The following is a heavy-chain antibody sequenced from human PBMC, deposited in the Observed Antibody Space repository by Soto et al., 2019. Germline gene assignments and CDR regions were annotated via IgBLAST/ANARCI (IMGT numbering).Heavy chain of an antibody. CDR1: GFTFSSYA. Sequence: QVQLVESGGGVVQPGRSLRLSCAASGFTFSSYAMHWVRQAPGKGLEWVAVISYDGSNKYYADSGKGRFTISRDNSKNPLYLQMNSMRAEDTAVYYCARPRWRNVYKWGYFDLWGRGTLVTVSS. V-gene: IGHV3-30-3*01. CDR3: ARPRWRNVYKWGYFDL. D-gene: IGHD1-1*01. CDR2: ISYDGSNK. J-gene: IGHJ2*01.